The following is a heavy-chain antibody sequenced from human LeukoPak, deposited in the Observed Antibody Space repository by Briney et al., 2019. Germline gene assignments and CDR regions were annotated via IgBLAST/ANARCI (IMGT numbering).Heavy chain of an antibody. J-gene: IGHJ4*02. CDR3: ANPATIASTYYSFDY. V-gene: IGHV3-23*01. CDR2: ISTSGDRT. CDR1: GFTFSNYA. Sequence: GGSLRLSCAASGFTFSNYAMSWVRQAPGKGLEWVSTISTSGDRTHYADSVKGRFTISRDNSKNTLYLQMNSLRADDTAVYYCANPATIASTYYSFDYWGQGTLVTVSS. D-gene: IGHD3-10*01.